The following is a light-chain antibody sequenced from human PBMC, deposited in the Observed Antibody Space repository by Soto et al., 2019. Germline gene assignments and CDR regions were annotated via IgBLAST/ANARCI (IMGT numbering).Light chain of an antibody. V-gene: IGKV1-33*01. CDR1: QGISQD. J-gene: IGKJ2*01. Sequence: DIQMTQSPSSLSAFVGDRVTITCQASQGISQDLNWYQQKPGEAPKLLMYAASNLETGIPSRFSGSGSQTYFTFTINNLQPEDVAIYYCQQYYSLPYTFGQGTKLDI. CDR2: AAS. CDR3: QQYYSLPYT.